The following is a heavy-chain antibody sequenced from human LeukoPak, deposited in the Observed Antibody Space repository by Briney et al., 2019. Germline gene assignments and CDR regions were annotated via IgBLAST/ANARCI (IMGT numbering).Heavy chain of an antibody. CDR1: GFTFISYA. CDR3: ALVVPAAILDY. Sequence: PGGSLRLSCAAPGFTFISYAMSGVPQAPGEGLEWVSAIIGGGGGTYYADSVKGRVTISRDNSKNTRYLQMKSLRAAETRVYYCALVVPAAILDYWGQGTLVTDSS. D-gene: IGHD2-2*02. V-gene: IGHV3-23*01. J-gene: IGHJ4*02. CDR2: IIGGGGGT.